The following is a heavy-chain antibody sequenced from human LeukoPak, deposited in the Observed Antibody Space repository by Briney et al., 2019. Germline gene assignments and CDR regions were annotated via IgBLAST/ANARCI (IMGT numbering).Heavy chain of an antibody. Sequence: GGSLRLSCAASGFTFSSYSMNWVRQAPGKGLEWVSLISSSGDATYYADSVQGRFTISRDNSRNTLYLHIDSLRVEDTATYYCARGTTDLDYWGQGTRVIVSS. CDR1: GFTFSSYS. V-gene: IGHV3-23*01. J-gene: IGHJ4*02. CDR2: ISSSGDAT. CDR3: ARGTTDLDY. D-gene: IGHD1-14*01.